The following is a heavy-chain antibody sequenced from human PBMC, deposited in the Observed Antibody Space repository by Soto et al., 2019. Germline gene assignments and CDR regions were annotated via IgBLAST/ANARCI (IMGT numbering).Heavy chain of an antibody. CDR2: ISNDGNKK. V-gene: IGHV3-30*18. J-gene: IGHJ6*02. Sequence: QVQLVESGGGVVQPGRSLRLSCAASGFTFSSYGMHWVRQAPGKGLEWVAVISNDGNKKYYADSVKGRFTSSRDNYKNTLYLQMNSLRDEDTAVYYCAKSHYSDTDYYYQGMDVCGQGTTVTVSS. CDR1: GFTFSSYG. CDR3: AKSHYSDTDYYYQGMDV. D-gene: IGHD4-4*01.